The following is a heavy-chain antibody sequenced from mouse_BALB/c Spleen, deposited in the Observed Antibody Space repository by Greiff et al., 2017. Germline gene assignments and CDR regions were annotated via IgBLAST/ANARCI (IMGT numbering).Heavy chain of an antibody. D-gene: IGHD2-4*01. CDR2: INSNGGST. Sequence: DVKLVESGGGLVQPGGSLKLSCAASGFTFSSYGMSWVRQTPDKRLELVATINSNGGSTYYPDSVKGRFTISRDNAKNTLYLQMSSLKSEDTAMYYCARDGYDYFSFAYWGQGTLVTVSA. CDR3: ARDGYDYFSFAY. V-gene: IGHV5-6-3*01. CDR1: GFTFSSYG. J-gene: IGHJ3*01.